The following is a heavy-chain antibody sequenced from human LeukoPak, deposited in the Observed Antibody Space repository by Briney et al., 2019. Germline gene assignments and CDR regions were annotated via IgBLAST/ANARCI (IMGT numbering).Heavy chain of an antibody. V-gene: IGHV1-69*04. CDR3: ARAPRLGYNSSVYCDY. J-gene: IGHJ4*02. Sequence: ASVKVSCKASGGTFSSYAISWVRQAPGQGLEWMGRIIPILGKANYAQKFQGRVTMTRDTSISTAYMELSRLRSDDTAVYYCARAPRLGYNSSVYCDYWGQGTLVTVSS. CDR1: GGTFSSYA. D-gene: IGHD3-22*01. CDR2: IIPILGKA.